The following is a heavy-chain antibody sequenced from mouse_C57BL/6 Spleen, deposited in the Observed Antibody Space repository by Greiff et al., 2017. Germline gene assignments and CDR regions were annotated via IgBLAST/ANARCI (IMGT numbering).Heavy chain of an antibody. CDR2: INPSSGYT. D-gene: IGHD2-4*01. V-gene: IGHV1-7*01. CDR1: GYTFTSYW. Sequence: VQLQESGAELAKPGASVKLSCKASGYTFTSYWMHWVKQRPGQGLEWIGYINPSSGYTKYNQKFKDKATLTADKSSSTAYMQLSSLTYEDSAVYYCARTFYDYPYYFDCWGQGTTLTVSS. J-gene: IGHJ2*01. CDR3: ARTFYDYPYYFDC.